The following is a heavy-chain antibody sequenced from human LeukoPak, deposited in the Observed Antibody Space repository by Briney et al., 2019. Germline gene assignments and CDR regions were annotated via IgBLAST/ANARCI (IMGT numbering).Heavy chain of an antibody. CDR2: ISSSGSTI. CDR1: GFTFSSYS. Sequence: PGGSLRLSCATSGFTFSSYSISWVRQAPGKGLEWVSYISSSGSTIYYADSLKGRFTISKDNAKNSLYLQMNNLRAEDTAVYYCARDLAPYYYDSSGHGGPVDYWGQGTLVTVSS. J-gene: IGHJ4*02. V-gene: IGHV3-48*01. CDR3: ARDLAPYYYDSSGHGGPVDY. D-gene: IGHD3-22*01.